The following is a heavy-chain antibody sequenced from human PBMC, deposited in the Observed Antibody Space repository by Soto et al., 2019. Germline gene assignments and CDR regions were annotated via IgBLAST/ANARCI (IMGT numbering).Heavy chain of an antibody. Sequence: SETLSLTCNVSGGSISSYYWSWIRQSPWKGLEWIGYIYYSGSTNYNHSLKSRVAISLDTSKNQFSLMLSSVTAADTAVYYCARGEGLATIKPYLAYWGQGTLVTVSS. V-gene: IGHV4-59*01. CDR2: IYYSGST. CDR3: ARGEGLATIKPYLAY. D-gene: IGHD5-12*01. J-gene: IGHJ4*02. CDR1: GGSISSYY.